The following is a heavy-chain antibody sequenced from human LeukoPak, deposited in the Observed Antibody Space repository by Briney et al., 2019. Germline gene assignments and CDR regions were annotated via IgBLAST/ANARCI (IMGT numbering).Heavy chain of an antibody. CDR3: ARGVWSGWREGFEY. V-gene: IGHV4-34*01. D-gene: IGHD3-3*01. CDR2: INHSGST. Sequence: PSETLSLTCAVYGGSFSGYYWSWIRQPPGKGLEWIGEINHSGSTNYNPSLKSRVTISVDTAKNQFSLKLSSVTTADTAVYYCARGVWSGWREGFEYWDQGTLITVSS. J-gene: IGHJ4*02. CDR1: GGSFSGYY.